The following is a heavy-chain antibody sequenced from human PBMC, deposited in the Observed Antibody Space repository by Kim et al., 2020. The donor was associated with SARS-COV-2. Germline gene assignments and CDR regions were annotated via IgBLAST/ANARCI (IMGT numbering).Heavy chain of an antibody. CDR1: GYTFTSYA. Sequence: ASVKVSCKASGYTFTSYAMHWVRQAPGQRLEWMGWINAGNGNTKYSQKFQGRVTITRDTSASTAYMELSSLRSEDTAVYYCARVAAAHPTEYYYYYGMDVWGQGTTVTVSS. CDR2: INAGNGNT. D-gene: IGHD6-13*01. V-gene: IGHV1-3*01. J-gene: IGHJ6*02. CDR3: ARVAAAHPTEYYYYYGMDV.